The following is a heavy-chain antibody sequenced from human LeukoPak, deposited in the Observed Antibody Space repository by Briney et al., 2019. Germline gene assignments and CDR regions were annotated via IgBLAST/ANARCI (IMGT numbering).Heavy chain of an antibody. CDR1: GYTFTGCY. V-gene: IGHV1-2*04. Sequence: ASVKVSCKASGYTFTGCYMHWGRQAPGQGLEWMGWINPNSGGTNYEQKFQGWVTMTRVTSISTAYMELRRLRSDDTAVYYCAGGDLYGMDVWGQGTTVTV. CDR3: AGGDLYGMDV. CDR2: INPNSGGT. J-gene: IGHJ6*02.